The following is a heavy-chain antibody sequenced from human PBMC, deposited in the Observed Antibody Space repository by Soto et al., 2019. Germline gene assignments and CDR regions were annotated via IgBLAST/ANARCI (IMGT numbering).Heavy chain of an antibody. D-gene: IGHD2-2*01. V-gene: IGHV3-23*01. Sequence: GGSLRLSCAASGFTFSSYAMSWVRQAPGKGLEWVSAISGSGGSTYYADSVKGRFTISRDNSKNTLYLQMNSLRAEDTAVYYCAKGVVPAAESDWLDPWGQGTLVTVYS. J-gene: IGHJ5*02. CDR2: ISGSGGST. CDR3: AKGVVPAAESDWLDP. CDR1: GFTFSSYA.